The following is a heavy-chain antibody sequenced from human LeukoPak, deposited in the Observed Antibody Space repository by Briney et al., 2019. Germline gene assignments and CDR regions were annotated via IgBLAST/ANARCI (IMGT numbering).Heavy chain of an antibody. CDR2: INTDGSNT. CDR1: GFTFSSYW. Sequence: GGSLRLSCAASGFTFSSYWMHWVRQAPGKGLVWVSRINTDGSNTNYADSVKGRFTISRDNAKNTLYLQMNSLRAEDTAVYYCARVGGYYHGSGSYYYYYYGMAVWGQGTMVTVSS. D-gene: IGHD3-10*01. CDR3: ARVGGYYHGSGSYYYYYYGMAV. J-gene: IGHJ6*02. V-gene: IGHV3-74*01.